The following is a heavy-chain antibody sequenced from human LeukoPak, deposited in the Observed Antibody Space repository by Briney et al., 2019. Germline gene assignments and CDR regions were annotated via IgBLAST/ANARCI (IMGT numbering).Heavy chain of an antibody. Sequence: SETLSLTCTVSGGSISSYYWSWIRQPPGKGLEWIGYIYYSGSTNYNPSLKSRVTISVDTSKNQFSLKLSSVTAADTAVYYCARHLPEYSDSSPGFDYWGQGTLVTVSS. D-gene: IGHD3-22*01. V-gene: IGHV4-59*08. CDR1: GGSISSYY. CDR2: IYYSGST. CDR3: ARHLPEYSDSSPGFDY. J-gene: IGHJ4*02.